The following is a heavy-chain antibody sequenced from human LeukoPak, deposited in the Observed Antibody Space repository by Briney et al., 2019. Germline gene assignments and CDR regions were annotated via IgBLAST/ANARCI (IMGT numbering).Heavy chain of an antibody. CDR3: ARSDTNGYWYRFDP. V-gene: IGHV4-59*01. Sequence: PSETLSLTCTVSGGSMNMYYWSWIRQPPGKGLEWIGYIYYSGSTNYNPSLKSRVTISVDTSKNQFSLKLSSVTAADTALYYCARSDTNGYWYRFDPWGQGTLVTVSS. CDR2: IYYSGST. CDR1: GGSMNMYY. J-gene: IGHJ5*02. D-gene: IGHD3-22*01.